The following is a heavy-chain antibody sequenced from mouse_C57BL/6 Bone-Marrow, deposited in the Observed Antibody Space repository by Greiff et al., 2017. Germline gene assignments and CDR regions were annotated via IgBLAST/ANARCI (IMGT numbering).Heavy chain of an antibody. Sequence: VQRVESGAELVRPGASVTLSCKASGYTFTDYEMHWVKQTPVHGLEWIGAIDPETGGTAYNQKFKGKAILTADKSSSTAYMELRSLTSEDSAVYYCTRAYDYDVGFAYWGQGTLVTVSA. CDR1: GYTFTDYE. J-gene: IGHJ3*01. CDR3: TRAYDYDVGFAY. D-gene: IGHD2-4*01. V-gene: IGHV1-15*01. CDR2: IDPETGGT.